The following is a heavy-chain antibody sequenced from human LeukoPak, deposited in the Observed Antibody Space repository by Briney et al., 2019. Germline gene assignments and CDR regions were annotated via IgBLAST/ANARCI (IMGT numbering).Heavy chain of an antibody. CDR2: IYYSGST. V-gene: IGHV4-30-4*08. CDR1: GGSISSGDYY. J-gene: IGHJ5*02. D-gene: IGHD4-11*01. Sequence: SETLPLTCTVSGGSISSGDYYWSWIRQPPGKGLEWIGYIYYSGSTYYNPSLKSRVTISVDTSKNQFSLKLSSVTAADTAVYYCARGGTVTPGSVTWFDPWGQGTLVTVSS. CDR3: ARGGTVTPGSVTWFDP.